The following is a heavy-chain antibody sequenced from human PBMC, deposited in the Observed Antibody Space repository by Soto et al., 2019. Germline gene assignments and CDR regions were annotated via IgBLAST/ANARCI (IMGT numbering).Heavy chain of an antibody. Sequence: QVQLVQSGAEVKKPGASVKVSCKASGYTFTSYYMHWVRQAPGQGLEWMGSINPSGGSTRYAQTFQGKVTMTGDTSTSTVDMELSSLRSEDAAVDYCGIAGDSGDTVTNWGQGTLVTVTS. D-gene: IGHD6-19*01. CDR1: GYTFTSYY. V-gene: IGHV1-46*01. CDR2: INPSGGST. CDR3: GIAGDSGDTVTN. J-gene: IGHJ4*02.